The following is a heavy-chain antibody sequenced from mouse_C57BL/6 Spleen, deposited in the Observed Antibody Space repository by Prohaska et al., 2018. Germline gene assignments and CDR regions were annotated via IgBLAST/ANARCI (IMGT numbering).Heavy chain of an antibody. CDR1: GYAFSSSW. V-gene: IGHV1-82*01. D-gene: IGHD1-1*01. CDR2: IYPGDGDT. J-gene: IGHJ2*01. CDR3: ARRDYGSTPFDY. Sequence: QVQLQQSGPELVKPGASVKISCKASGYAFSSSWMNWVKQRPGKGLEWIGRIYPGDGDTNYNGKLNGKATLTADKSSSTAYMQLSSLTSEDSAVYFCARRDYGSTPFDYWGQGTTLTVSS.